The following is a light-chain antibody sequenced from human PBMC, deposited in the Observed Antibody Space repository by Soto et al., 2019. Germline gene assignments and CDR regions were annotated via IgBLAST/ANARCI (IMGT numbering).Light chain of an antibody. J-gene: IGLJ1*01. V-gene: IGLV2-8*02. CDR3: SSYAGSNNPLYV. Sequence: QSVLTQPPSASRSPGQSVTISCTGTSSDVGGYNYVSWYQQHPGKAPKLMIYEVSKRPSGVPDRFSGSKSGNTASLTVSGLQAEDEADYYCSSYAGSNNPLYVFGTGTKVTV. CDR2: EVS. CDR1: SSDVGGYNY.